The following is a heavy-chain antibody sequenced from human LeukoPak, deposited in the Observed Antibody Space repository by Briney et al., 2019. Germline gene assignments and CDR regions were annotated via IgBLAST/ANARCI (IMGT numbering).Heavy chain of an antibody. Sequence: PSETLSLTCAVSGGSLSSGDFPWSWIRQPPGKGLEWIGYIFHTGHTSYNPSLKSRVTISVDMSKNQLSLRLTSVTAADTAVYYCARGFYAVGSHFDYWGQGTLVTVSS. CDR2: IFHTGHT. J-gene: IGHJ4*02. V-gene: IGHV4-30-2*01. CDR3: ARGFYAVGSHFDY. D-gene: IGHD2/OR15-2a*01. CDR1: GGSLSSGDFP.